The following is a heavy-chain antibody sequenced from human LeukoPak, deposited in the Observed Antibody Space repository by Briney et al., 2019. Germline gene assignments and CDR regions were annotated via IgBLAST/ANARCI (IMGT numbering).Heavy chain of an antibody. CDR2: IGTTGSYI. D-gene: IGHD3-9*01. CDR1: GFTLCIYS. V-gene: IGHV3-21*01. Sequence: GGSLRLSRAASGFTLCIYSMNWVRQAPGKGLGWGSSIGTTGSYIFYADSVKGRFTISRDNAKNTRYLQMNSLRAEDTAVYYCARDEYDMLTDYDYWGQGILVTVSS. CDR3: ARDEYDMLTDYDY. J-gene: IGHJ4*02.